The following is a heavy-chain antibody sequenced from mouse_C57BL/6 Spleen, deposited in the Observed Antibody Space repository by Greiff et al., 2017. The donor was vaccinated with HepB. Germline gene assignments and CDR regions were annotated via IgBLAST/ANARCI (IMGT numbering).Heavy chain of an antibody. D-gene: IGHD4-1*01. Sequence: VQLQQSGAELVKPGASVKLSCKASGYTFTSYWMHWVKQRPGQGLEWIGMIHPNSGSTNYNEKFKSKATLTVDKSSSTAYMQLSSLTSEDSAVYYCARSNWDWSYAMDYWGQGTSVTVSS. CDR1: GYTFTSYW. V-gene: IGHV1-64*01. CDR2: IHPNSGST. J-gene: IGHJ4*01. CDR3: ARSNWDWSYAMDY.